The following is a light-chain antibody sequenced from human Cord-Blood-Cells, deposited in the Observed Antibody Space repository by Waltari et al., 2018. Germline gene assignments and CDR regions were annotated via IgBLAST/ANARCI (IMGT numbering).Light chain of an antibody. Sequence: EIVLTQSPATLSLSPGERATLSCRASQSVNSYLPLYQQKTGKAPRLLIYDASIGATGIPAMFSGSGSGTDLTLTISSLELEDFAVYYCQQRSNWPPVFTFGPGTKVDIK. V-gene: IGKV3-11*01. CDR1: QSVNSY. CDR2: DAS. CDR3: QQRSNWPPVFT. J-gene: IGKJ3*01.